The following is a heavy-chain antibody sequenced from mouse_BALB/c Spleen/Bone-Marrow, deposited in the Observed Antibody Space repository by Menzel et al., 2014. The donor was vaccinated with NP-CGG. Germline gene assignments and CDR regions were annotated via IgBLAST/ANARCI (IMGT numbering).Heavy chain of an antibody. CDR2: IYYSGTI. V-gene: IGHV3-5*02. Sequence: VQLKQSGPGLVKPSQTVSLTCTVTGISITAGNYRWSWIRQFPGNKLEWIGYIYYSGTITYNPSLTSRTTITRDTSKNQFFLEMNSLTAEDTATYYCARDGNYAMDYWGQGTSVTVSS. J-gene: IGHJ4*01. CDR1: GISITAGNYR. D-gene: IGHD1-1*02. CDR3: ARDGNYAMDY.